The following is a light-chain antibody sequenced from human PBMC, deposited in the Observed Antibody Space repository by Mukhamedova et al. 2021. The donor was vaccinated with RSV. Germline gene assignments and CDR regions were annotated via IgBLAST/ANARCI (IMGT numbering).Light chain of an antibody. CDR2: DAS. J-gene: IGKJ4*01. CDR3: QQLISFPPLT. Sequence: WYQRRVHGKPPNLLISDASTLRSGVPSRFSGSGFGTTFTLTISGLQAEDFGTYYCQQLISFPPLTFGGGTKVEIK. V-gene: IGKV1-13*02.